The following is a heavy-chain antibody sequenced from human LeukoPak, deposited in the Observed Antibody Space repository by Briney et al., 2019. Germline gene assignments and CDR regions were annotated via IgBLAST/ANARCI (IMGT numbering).Heavy chain of an antibody. D-gene: IGHD3-10*01. CDR3: ARDQDYYGSGSYGPDH. Sequence: PSETLSLTCSVSGYSITTGYYWGWIRQPPGKGLEWVGSIYHTGSTFYNPSLKSRVTISVDPSKNQFSLKLNSVTAADTAVYYCARDQDYYGSGSYGPDHWGQGLLVSVSS. V-gene: IGHV4-38-2*02. J-gene: IGHJ5*02. CDR1: GYSITTGYY. CDR2: IYHTGST.